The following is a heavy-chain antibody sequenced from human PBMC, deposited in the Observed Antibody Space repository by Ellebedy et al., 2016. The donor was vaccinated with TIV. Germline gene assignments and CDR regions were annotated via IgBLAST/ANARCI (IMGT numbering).Heavy chain of an antibody. V-gene: IGHV3-7*03. CDR2: INQDGSRI. CDR1: GFTFNSYW. D-gene: IGHD3-22*01. Sequence: GGSLRLSCAASGFTFNSYWMSWVRQAPGKGLEWVANINQDGSRIYYVDSVKGRFTISRDNAKNSVFLPMNPLRVEDTAVYHCARDGTYGDYSPGYYGMDVWGQGTTVTVSS. J-gene: IGHJ6*02. CDR3: ARDGTYGDYSPGYYGMDV.